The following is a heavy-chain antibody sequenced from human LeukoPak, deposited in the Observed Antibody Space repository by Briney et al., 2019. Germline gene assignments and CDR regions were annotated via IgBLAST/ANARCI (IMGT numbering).Heavy chain of an antibody. CDR1: GFTFDDHG. Sequence: GGSLRLSCAASGFTFDDHGMSWVRQVPGKGLEWVSGIKWDGGSTGYADSVKGRFTISRDNAKNSLYLQMNSLRVEDTAVYHCARGAGSSWYFYFDYWGRGTLVTVSS. D-gene: IGHD6-13*01. CDR2: IKWDGGST. V-gene: IGHV3-20*01. CDR3: ARGAGSSWYFYFDY. J-gene: IGHJ4*02.